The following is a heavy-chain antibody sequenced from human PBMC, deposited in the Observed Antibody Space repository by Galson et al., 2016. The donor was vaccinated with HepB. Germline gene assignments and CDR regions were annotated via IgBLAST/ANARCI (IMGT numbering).Heavy chain of an antibody. V-gene: IGHV3-48*02. CDR3: ARNPDSSTWYMSWYFDL. D-gene: IGHD6-13*01. Sequence: SLRLSCAASGFNFNNYTINWVRQAPGKGLEWISYISSGSSIIYYADSVRGRFTISRDSAKNPVYLQMNSLRDEDTAVYYCARNPDSSTWYMSWYFDLWGRGTLVTVSS. J-gene: IGHJ2*01. CDR1: GFNFNNYT. CDR2: ISSGSSII.